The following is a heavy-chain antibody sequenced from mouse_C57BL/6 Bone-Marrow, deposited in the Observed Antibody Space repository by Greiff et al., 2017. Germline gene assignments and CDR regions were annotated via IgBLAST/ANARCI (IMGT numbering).Heavy chain of an antibody. D-gene: IGHD2-4*01. J-gene: IGHJ2*01. V-gene: IGHV1-63*01. Sequence: QVQLQQSGAELVRPGTSVKMSCKASGYTFTNYWIGWAKPRPGHGLEWIGDIYPGGGYTNYNEKFKGKATLTADKSSSTAYMQFISLTSEDSAIYYSARGMGGLYDYGFDYWGQGTTLTVSS. CDR1: GYTFTNYW. CDR3: ARGMGGLYDYGFDY. CDR2: IYPGGGYT.